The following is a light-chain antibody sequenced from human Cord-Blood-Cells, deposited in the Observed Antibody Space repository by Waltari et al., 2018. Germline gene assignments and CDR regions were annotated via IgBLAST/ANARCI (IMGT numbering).Light chain of an antibody. V-gene: IGLV2-23*01. CDR1: SNDVWSFKP. CDR2: EGS. CDR3: CSYAGSSTWV. J-gene: IGLJ3*02. Sequence: QAALTPPASVVGVPWPAITLPCNGNSNDVWSFKPCSWYPQPPGKAPKLMIYEGSKRPSGVSNRFSGSKSGNTASLTISGLQAEDEADYYCCSYAGSSTWVFGGGTKLTVL.